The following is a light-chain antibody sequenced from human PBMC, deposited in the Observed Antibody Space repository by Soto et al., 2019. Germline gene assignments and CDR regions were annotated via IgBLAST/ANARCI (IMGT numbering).Light chain of an antibody. CDR2: DVI. J-gene: IGLJ3*02. CDR1: SSDVGGYNF. Sequence: QSALTQPPSASGSPGQSVTISCTGTSSDVGGYNFVSWYQHHPGKAPKLMIYDVIKRPSGVPDRFSGSKSGNTASLTVSGLQAEDEADHYCSSYAGSNTWVFGGGTKVTVL. CDR3: SSYAGSNTWV. V-gene: IGLV2-8*01.